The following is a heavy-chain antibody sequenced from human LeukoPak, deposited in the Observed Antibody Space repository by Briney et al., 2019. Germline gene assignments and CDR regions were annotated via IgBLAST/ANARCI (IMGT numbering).Heavy chain of an antibody. V-gene: IGHV4-34*01. D-gene: IGHD6-19*01. CDR2: INHSGST. CDR1: GGSFSGYY. Sequence: SETLSLTCAVYGGSFSGYYWSWIRQPPGKGLEWIGEINHSGSTNYNPSLKSRVTISVDTPKNQFSLNLNSVTAADTAVYYCAKGAGPPWFDPWGQGTLVTVSS. J-gene: IGHJ5*02. CDR3: AKGAGPPWFDP.